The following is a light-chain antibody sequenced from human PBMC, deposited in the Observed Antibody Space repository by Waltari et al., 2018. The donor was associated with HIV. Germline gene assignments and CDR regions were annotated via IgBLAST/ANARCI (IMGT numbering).Light chain of an antibody. CDR1: QNVGRF. V-gene: IGKV3-11*01. Sequence: PGETATLSCTASQNVGRFLAWYQKKPGQAPRLLIHDASNRAPGVPARFSALAAGIDFTLTISSLEPEDFAVYYCQQRSNWPPITFGQGTRLEIK. CDR3: QQRSNWPPIT. CDR2: DAS. J-gene: IGKJ5*01.